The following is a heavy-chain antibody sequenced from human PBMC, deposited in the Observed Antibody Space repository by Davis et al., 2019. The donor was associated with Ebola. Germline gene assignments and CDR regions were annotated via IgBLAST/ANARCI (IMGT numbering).Heavy chain of an antibody. J-gene: IGHJ4*02. CDR2: ISGSGGST. CDR3: AKGLDVVLPGARVYDF. Sequence: PGGSLRLSCAASGFTFSSYAMSWVRQAPGKGLEWVSAISGSGGSTYYADSVKGRFTISRDNSKNTLYLQMNSLRAEDTAVYYCAKGLDVVLPGARVYDFWGQGTLVTVSS. CDR1: GFTFSSYA. D-gene: IGHD2-2*01. V-gene: IGHV3-23*01.